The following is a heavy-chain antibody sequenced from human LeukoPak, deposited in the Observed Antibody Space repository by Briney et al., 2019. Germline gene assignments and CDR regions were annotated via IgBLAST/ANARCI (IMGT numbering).Heavy chain of an antibody. CDR1: GFTFSSYA. D-gene: IGHD6-19*01. CDR2: ISGSGRST. J-gene: IGHJ4*02. CDR3: AVGFQWLVRVFDY. V-gene: IGHV3-23*01. Sequence: PPGGSLRLSCAASGFTFSSYAMSWVRQAPGKGLEWVSAISGSGRSTYYADSVKGRFTISRDNSKNTLYLQMNSLRAEDTAVYYCAVGFQWLVRVFDYWGQGTLVTVSS.